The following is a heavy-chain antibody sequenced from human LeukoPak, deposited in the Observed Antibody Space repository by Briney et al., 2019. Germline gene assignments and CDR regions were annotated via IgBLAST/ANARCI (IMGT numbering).Heavy chain of an antibody. V-gene: IGHV3-30*02. CDR1: GFTFSSYG. D-gene: IGHD6-6*01. CDR2: IHHDGSNK. J-gene: IGHJ4*02. CDR3: AKGLGPGFDY. Sequence: PGGSLRLSCAASGFTFSSYGMHWVRQAPGKGLDWVAFIHHDGSNKYYADSVKGRFTISRDNSKNTLYLQMNSLRAEDTAVYYCAKGLGPGFDYWGQGTLVTVSS.